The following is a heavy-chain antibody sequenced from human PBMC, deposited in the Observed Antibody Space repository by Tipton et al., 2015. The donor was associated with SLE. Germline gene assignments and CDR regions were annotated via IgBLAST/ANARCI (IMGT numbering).Heavy chain of an antibody. V-gene: IGHV3-74*01. J-gene: IGHJ4*02. D-gene: IGHD6-19*01. CDR2: INSDGSST. CDR1: GFTFSSYW. Sequence: SLRLSCAASGFTFSSYWMHWVRQAPGKGLVWVSRINSDGSSTSYADSVKGRFTISRDNAKNTLFLQMNSLRAEDTAVYYCARHHSSGWFFDYWGQGTLVTVSS. CDR3: ARHHSSGWFFDY.